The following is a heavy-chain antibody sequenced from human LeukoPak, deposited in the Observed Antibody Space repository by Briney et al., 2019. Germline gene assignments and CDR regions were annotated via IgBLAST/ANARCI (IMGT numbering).Heavy chain of an antibody. CDR2: ISSSGSTI. CDR3: AREGELWSFDY. CDR1: GFTFSTYW. V-gene: IGHV3-11*04. D-gene: IGHD5-18*01. J-gene: IGHJ4*02. Sequence: EGSLRLSCAASGFTFSTYWMSWIRQAPGKGLEWVSYISSSGSTIYYADSVKGRFSISRDNAKNSLYLQMNSLRAEDTAVYYCAREGELWSFDYWGQGTLVTVSS.